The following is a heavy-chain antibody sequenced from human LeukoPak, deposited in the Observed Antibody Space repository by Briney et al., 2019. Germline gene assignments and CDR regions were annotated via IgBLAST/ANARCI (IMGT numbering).Heavy chain of an antibody. V-gene: IGHV3-74*01. J-gene: IGHJ4*02. CDR2: INSDGSSI. Sequence: QPGGSLRLSCAASGITFSSYWIHWVRQAPGKGLVWVSRINSDGSSIIYADSVRGRFTMSRDNAKNTLYLQMNSLRAEDTAVYYCASGVTIFGVVRFDYWGQGTLVTVSS. D-gene: IGHD3-3*01. CDR3: ASGVTIFGVVRFDY. CDR1: GITFSSYW.